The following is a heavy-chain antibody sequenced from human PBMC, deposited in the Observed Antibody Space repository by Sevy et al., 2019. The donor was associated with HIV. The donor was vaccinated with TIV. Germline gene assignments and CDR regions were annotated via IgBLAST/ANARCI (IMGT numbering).Heavy chain of an antibody. CDR2: ISYDGSNK. CDR3: ARGGYSNYEGYYGMDV. Sequence: GGSLRLSCAASGFTFSSYAMHWVRQAPGKGLEWVAVISYDGSNKYYTDSVKGRFTISRDNSKNTLYLQMNSLRAEDTAVYYCARGGYSNYEGYYGMDVWGQGTTVTVSS. D-gene: IGHD4-4*01. V-gene: IGHV3-30-3*01. CDR1: GFTFSSYA. J-gene: IGHJ6*02.